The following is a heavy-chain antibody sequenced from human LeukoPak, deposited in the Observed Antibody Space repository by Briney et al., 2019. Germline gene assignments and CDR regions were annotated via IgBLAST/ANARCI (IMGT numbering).Heavy chain of an antibody. D-gene: IGHD4-17*01. Sequence: GGSLRLSCAASGFTFSTYSMNWVRQAPGKGLEWVSSISRSSSSYIYYADSVKGRFTISRDNAKNSLYLQMNSLRAEDTAVYYCARDIGRYGDPDIDYWGQGTLVTVSS. V-gene: IGHV3-21*01. CDR2: ISRSSSSYI. CDR3: ARDIGRYGDPDIDY. J-gene: IGHJ4*02. CDR1: GFTFSTYS.